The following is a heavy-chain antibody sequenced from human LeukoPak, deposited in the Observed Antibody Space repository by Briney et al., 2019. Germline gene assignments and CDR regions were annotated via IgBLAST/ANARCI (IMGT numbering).Heavy chain of an antibody. Sequence: SETLSLTCTVSGGSISSGGYYWSWIRQHPGKGLEWIGYIYYSGSTYYNPSLKSRVTISVDTPKNQFSLKLSSVTAADTAVYYCASGSAMIVVVPEIWGQGTMVTVSS. D-gene: IGHD3-22*01. J-gene: IGHJ3*02. V-gene: IGHV4-31*03. CDR1: GGSISSGGYY. CDR3: ASGSAMIVVVPEI. CDR2: IYYSGST.